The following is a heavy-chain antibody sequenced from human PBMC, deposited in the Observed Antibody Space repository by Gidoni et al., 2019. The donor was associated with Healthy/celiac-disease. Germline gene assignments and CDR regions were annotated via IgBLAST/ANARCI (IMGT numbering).Heavy chain of an antibody. CDR2: ISSSRSYI. V-gene: IGHV3-21*01. CDR3: ARDRDGDCTFDY. Sequence: EVQLVESGGGLVKPGGSLRLSCAASGFTFSSYSMNWGRQAPGTGLEWVSSISSSRSYIYYADSVKGRFTISRDNAKNSLYLQMNSLRAEDTAEYYCARDRDGDCTFDYWGQGTLVTVSS. J-gene: IGHJ4*02. D-gene: IGHD2-21*02. CDR1: GFTFSSYS.